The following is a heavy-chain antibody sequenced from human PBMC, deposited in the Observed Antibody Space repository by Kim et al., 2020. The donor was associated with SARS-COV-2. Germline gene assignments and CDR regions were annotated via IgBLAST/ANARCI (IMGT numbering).Heavy chain of an antibody. CDR2: ISSSSSYI. Sequence: GGSLRLSCAASGFTFSSYSMNWVRQAPGKGLEWVSSISSSSSYIYYADSVKGRFTISRDNAKNSLYLQMNSLRAEDTAVYYCAKASSTGLHGGKYYYYYGMAGWGQATAVAVS. CDR1: GFTFSSYS. V-gene: IGHV3-21*01. D-gene: IGHD4-17*01. CDR3: AKASSTGLHGGKYYYYYGMAG. J-gene: IGHJ6*02.